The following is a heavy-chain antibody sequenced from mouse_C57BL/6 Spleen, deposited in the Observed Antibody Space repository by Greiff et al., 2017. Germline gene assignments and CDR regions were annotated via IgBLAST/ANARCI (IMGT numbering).Heavy chain of an antibody. Sequence: VQLQQSGAELVRPGASVTLSCKASGYTFTDYEMHWVKQTPVHGLEWIGAIDPETGGTAYNQKFKGKAILTADKSSSTAYMERRSLTSEDSAGYYCTRYRWLLLCYARDYWGQGTSVTVSS. V-gene: IGHV1-15*01. D-gene: IGHD2-3*01. CDR1: GYTFTDYE. J-gene: IGHJ4*01. CDR2: IDPETGGT. CDR3: TRYRWLLLCYARDY.